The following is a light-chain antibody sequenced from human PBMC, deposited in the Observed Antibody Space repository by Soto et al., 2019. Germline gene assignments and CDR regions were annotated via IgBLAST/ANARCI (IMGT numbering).Light chain of an antibody. Sequence: HSLLTQPASVSGSPGQSITISCTGTSSDVGAYNYVSWYQQHPGKAPKLMIYEVSYRPSGVSDRFSGSRSGNTASLTISGLQAEDESDYYCSSYTSSTTWVFGGGTKVTVL. CDR1: SSDVGAYNY. J-gene: IGLJ3*02. CDR2: EVS. V-gene: IGLV2-14*01. CDR3: SSYTSSTTWV.